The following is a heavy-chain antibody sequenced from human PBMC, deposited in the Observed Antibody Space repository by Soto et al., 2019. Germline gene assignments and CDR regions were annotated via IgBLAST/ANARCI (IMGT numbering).Heavy chain of an antibody. CDR1: GFSLSTSGVG. D-gene: IGHD3-10*01. J-gene: IGHJ4*02. CDR2: IYWNDDK. CDR3: ARCVWSGSYPSLFFDY. V-gene: IGHV2-5*01. Sequence: SGPTLVNPTQTLTLTCTFSGFSLSTSGVGVGWIRQPPGKALEWLALIYWNDDKRYSPSLKSRLTITKDTSKNQVVLTMTNMDPVDTATYYCARCVWSGSYPSLFFDYWGQGTLVTVSS.